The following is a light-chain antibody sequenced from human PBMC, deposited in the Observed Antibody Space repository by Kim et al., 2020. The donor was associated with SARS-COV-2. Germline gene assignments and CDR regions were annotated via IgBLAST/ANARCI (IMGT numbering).Light chain of an antibody. CDR1: NTGSKG. J-gene: IGLJ2*01. CDR3: QVWDSSTVV. V-gene: IGLV3-9*01. Sequence: SYELTQPLSVSVPLGQTARITCGGNNTGSKGVHWYQQKPGQAPVLVIHRDTNRPSGIPERFSGSNSGNTATLTISGAQAGDEADYSCQVWDSSTVVFGGGTQLTVL. CDR2: RDT.